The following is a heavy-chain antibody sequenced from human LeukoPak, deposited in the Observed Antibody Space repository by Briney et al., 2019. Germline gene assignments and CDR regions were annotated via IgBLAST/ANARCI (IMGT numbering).Heavy chain of an antibody. V-gene: IGHV4-39*07. Sequence: SETLSLTCTVSGGSISSSSYYWGWIRQPPGKGLEWIGSIYYSGSTYYNPSLKSRVTISVDTSKNQFSLKLSSVTAADTAVYYCASPPYYYDSSGSTQGGYWGQGTLVTVSS. J-gene: IGHJ4*02. CDR1: GGSISSSSYY. CDR3: ASPPYYYDSSGSTQGGY. CDR2: IYYSGST. D-gene: IGHD3-22*01.